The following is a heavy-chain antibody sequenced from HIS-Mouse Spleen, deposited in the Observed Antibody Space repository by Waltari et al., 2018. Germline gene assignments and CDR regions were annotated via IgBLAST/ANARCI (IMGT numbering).Heavy chain of an antibody. CDR2: ISYDGSNK. V-gene: IGHV3-30*18. CDR1: GFTLRSYG. J-gene: IGHJ4*02. CDR3: AKDKHHAFDY. Sequence: QVQLVESGGGVVQPGRSLRLPCSASGFTLRSYGMPWVRQAPGKGLEWVAVISYDGSNKYYADSVKGRFTISRDNSKNTLYLQMNSLRAEDTAVYYCAKDKHHAFDYWGQGTLVTVSS.